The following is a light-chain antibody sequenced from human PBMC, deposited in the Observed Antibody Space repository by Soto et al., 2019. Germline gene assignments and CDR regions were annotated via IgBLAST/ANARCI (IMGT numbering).Light chain of an antibody. V-gene: IGKV1-27*01. J-gene: IGKJ5*01. CDR2: AAS. CDR1: QGISNY. CDR3: QKYNSALT. Sequence: DIQMTQSPSSLSASVGDRVTITCRASQGISNYLAWYQQKPGKVPKLLIYAASTLQSGVPSRFSGSGSGTEFTLTISSLQPEDVATYYCQKYNSALTFGQGTRLEIK.